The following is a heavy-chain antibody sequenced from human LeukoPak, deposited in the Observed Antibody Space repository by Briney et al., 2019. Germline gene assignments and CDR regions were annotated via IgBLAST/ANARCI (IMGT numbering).Heavy chain of an antibody. Sequence: GRSLRLSCAASGFTFSSYVMHWVRQAPGKGLEWVAVISYDGSNKYYADSVKGRFTISRDNSKNTLYLQMNSLRAEDTAVYYCAKGDYWGQGTLVTVSS. V-gene: IGHV3-30*18. CDR1: GFTFSSYV. CDR3: AKGDY. J-gene: IGHJ4*02. CDR2: ISYDGSNK.